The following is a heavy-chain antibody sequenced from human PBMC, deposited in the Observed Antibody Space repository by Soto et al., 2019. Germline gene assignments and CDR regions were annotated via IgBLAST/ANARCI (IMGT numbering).Heavy chain of an antibody. CDR2: IYYSGST. J-gene: IGHJ5*02. Sequence: SETLSLTCTVSGGSISSGGYYWSWIRQHPGKGLEWIGYIYYSGSTYYNPSLKSRVTISVDTSKNQFSLKLSSVTAADTAVYYCARVIRAVAGKGWFDPWGQGTLVTVSS. CDR1: GGSISSGGYY. D-gene: IGHD6-19*01. CDR3: ARVIRAVAGKGWFDP. V-gene: IGHV4-31*03.